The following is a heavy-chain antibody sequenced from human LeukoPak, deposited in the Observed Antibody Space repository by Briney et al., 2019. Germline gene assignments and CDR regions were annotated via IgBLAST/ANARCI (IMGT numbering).Heavy chain of an antibody. CDR2: ISGSGGST. CDR3: AKFNANSSGFDFDY. CDR1: GFTFSSYA. V-gene: IGHV3-23*01. D-gene: IGHD3-22*01. Sequence: PTGGSLRLSCAASGFTFSSYAMSWARQAPGKGLEWVSAISGSGGSTYYADSVKGRFTISRDNSKNTLYLQMSSLRAEDTAVYYCAKFNANSSGFDFDYWGQGTLLTVSS. J-gene: IGHJ4*02.